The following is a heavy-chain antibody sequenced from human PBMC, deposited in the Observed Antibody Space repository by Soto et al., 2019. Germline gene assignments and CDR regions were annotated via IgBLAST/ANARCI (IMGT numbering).Heavy chain of an antibody. CDR3: ARGSSGRDY. D-gene: IGHD3-22*01. V-gene: IGHV4-59*01. J-gene: IGHJ4*02. Sequence: QVQLQESGPGLVKPSETLSLTCTVSGGSINSYYWSWIRQPPGKGLEWIGYIYYSGSTNYNPSLKSRVTMSVDTAKNQFALKLSFVTAADRAVYYCARGSSGRDYWGRGTLVTVSS. CDR2: IYYSGST. CDR1: GGSINSYY.